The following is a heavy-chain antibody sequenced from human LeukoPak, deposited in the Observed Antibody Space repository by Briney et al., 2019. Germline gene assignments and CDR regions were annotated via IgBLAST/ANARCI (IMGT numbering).Heavy chain of an antibody. D-gene: IGHD3-9*01. J-gene: IGHJ4*02. V-gene: IGHV4-34*01. Sequence: PSETLSLTCAVCGGSFSGYYWSWIRQPPGKGLEWIGEINHSGSTNYNPSLKSRVTISVDTSKNQFSLKLSSVTAADTAVYYCARGLRYYDILTGYYTYYFDYWGQGTLVTVSS. CDR1: GGSFSGYY. CDR2: INHSGST. CDR3: ARGLRYYDILTGYYTYYFDY.